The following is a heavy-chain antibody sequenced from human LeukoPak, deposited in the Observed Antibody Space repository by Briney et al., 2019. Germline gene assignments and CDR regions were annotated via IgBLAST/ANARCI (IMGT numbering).Heavy chain of an antibody. J-gene: IGHJ6*04. Sequence: SETLSLTCAVYGGSFSGYYWSWIRQPPGKGPEWIGEINHSGSTNYNPSLKSRVTISVDTSKNQFSLKLSSVTAADTAVYYCARATVVVAATTHGYYYGMDVWGKGTTVTVSS. CDR1: GGSFSGYY. V-gene: IGHV4-34*01. D-gene: IGHD2-15*01. CDR3: ARATVVVAATTHGYYYGMDV. CDR2: INHSGST.